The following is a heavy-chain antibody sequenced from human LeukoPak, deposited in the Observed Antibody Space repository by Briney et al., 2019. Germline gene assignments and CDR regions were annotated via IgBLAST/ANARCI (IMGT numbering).Heavy chain of an antibody. CDR2: ISAYNGNT. V-gene: IGHV1-18*04. J-gene: IGHJ4*02. CDR3: ARIPTGYSGYELDY. D-gene: IGHD5-12*01. Sequence: GASVKVSCKASGYTFTSYGISWVRQAPGQGLEWMGWISAYNGNTDYAQKFQGRVTMTTDTSTSTAYMELRSLRSDDTAVYYCARIPTGYSGYELDYWGQGTLVTVSS. CDR1: GYTFTSYG.